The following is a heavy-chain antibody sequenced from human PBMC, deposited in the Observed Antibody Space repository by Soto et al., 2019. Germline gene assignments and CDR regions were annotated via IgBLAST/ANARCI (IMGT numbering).Heavy chain of an antibody. D-gene: IGHD2-2*01. CDR1: GGSISSSNW. CDR3: AAHEYGDYYYYGMDV. CDR2: IYHSGST. Sequence: SETLSLTCAVSGGSISSSNWWSWVRQPPGKGLEWIGEIYHSGSTNYNPSLKSRVTISVDKSKNQFSLRLSSVTAADTAVYYCAAHEYGDYYYYGMDVWGQGTTVT. V-gene: IGHV4-4*02. J-gene: IGHJ6*02.